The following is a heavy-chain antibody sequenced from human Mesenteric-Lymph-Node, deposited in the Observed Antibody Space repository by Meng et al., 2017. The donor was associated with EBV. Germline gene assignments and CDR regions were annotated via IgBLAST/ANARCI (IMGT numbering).Heavy chain of an antibody. J-gene: IGHJ5*02. V-gene: IGHV1-2*06. CDR1: GYTFTGYY. D-gene: IGHD1-26*01. CDR2: INPNSGGT. CDR3: VREMVGVPNWFAP. Sequence: QVQVVTSGTDVKKPGASVKVFCKASGYTFTGYYIHWVRQAPGQGLEWMGRINPNSGGTNYALNFQGRVTMTSDTSISTAYMELSWLRSDDTAFYYCVREMVGVPNWFAPWGQGTLVTVSS.